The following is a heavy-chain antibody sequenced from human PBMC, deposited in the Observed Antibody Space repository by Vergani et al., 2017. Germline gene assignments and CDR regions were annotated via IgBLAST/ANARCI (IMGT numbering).Heavy chain of an antibody. CDR1: GGSISAGYYF. Sequence: QVQLQASGPGRVKPSQTLSLTCTMSGGSISAGYYFWSWIRQPAGKGLEWLGHISASGNASHSPSLKTRVSMSVDTSMNQFSLTVTSVTAADTAIYFCARRSGGYYSGGKVHPLRTAFYVWGHGTVVTVSS. D-gene: IGHD2-15*01. CDR2: ISASGNA. J-gene: IGHJ3*01. V-gene: IGHV4-61*02. CDR3: ARRSGGYYSGGKVHPLRTAFYV.